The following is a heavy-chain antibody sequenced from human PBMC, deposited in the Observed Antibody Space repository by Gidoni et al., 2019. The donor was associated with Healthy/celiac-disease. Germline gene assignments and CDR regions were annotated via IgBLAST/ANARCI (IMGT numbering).Heavy chain of an antibody. Sequence: LGCVSYISSSSSTIYYADSVKGRFTICRDNAKNSLYLQMNSLRDEDTAVYYCARTYTDNYYYYGMDVWGQGTTVTVSS. CDR3: ARTYTDNYYYYGMDV. V-gene: IGHV3-48*02. J-gene: IGHJ6*02. D-gene: IGHD5-18*01. CDR2: ISSSSSTI.